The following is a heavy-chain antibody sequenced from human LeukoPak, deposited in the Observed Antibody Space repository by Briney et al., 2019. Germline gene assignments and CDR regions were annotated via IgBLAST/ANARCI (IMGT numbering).Heavy chain of an antibody. CDR2: ISYDGSNK. J-gene: IGHJ3*02. CDR1: GFTFSSYG. CDR3: AKNLEPLRYFDWLFFPDI. D-gene: IGHD3-9*01. Sequence: GRSLRLSCAAPGFTFSSYGMHWVRQAPGKGLEWVAVISYDGSNKYYADSVKGRFTISRDNSKNTLYLQMNSLRAEDTAVYYCAKNLEPLRYFDWLFFPDIWGQGTMDTVSS. V-gene: IGHV3-30*18.